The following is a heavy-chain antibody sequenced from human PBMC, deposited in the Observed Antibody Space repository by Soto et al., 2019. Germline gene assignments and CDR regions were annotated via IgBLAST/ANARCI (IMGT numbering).Heavy chain of an antibody. J-gene: IGHJ6*02. Sequence: ASVKVSCKASGYTFTSYYMHWVRQAPGQGLEWMGIINPSGGSTSYAQKFQGRVTMTRDTSTSTAYMELSSLRSEDTAVYYCARVGCSSSCLRYYYGMDVWGQGTTVTVS. V-gene: IGHV1-46*01. CDR3: ARVGCSSSCLRYYYGMDV. CDR1: GYTFTSYY. CDR2: INPSGGST. D-gene: IGHD6-13*01.